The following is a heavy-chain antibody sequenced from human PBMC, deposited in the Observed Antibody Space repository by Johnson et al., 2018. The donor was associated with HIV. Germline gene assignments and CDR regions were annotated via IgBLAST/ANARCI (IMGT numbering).Heavy chain of an antibody. V-gene: IGHV3-66*01. CDR2: IYSGGST. CDR1: GFTVSSNY. Sequence: MLLVESGGGLVQPGGSLRLSCAASGFTVSSNYMSWVRQAPGKGLEWVSVIYSGGSTYYDDSVKGRLTISSYNSKNTLYLQMNTLRAEDTAVSYCARVGYGVLLWFGVDDAFDIWGQGTMVTVSS. CDR3: ARVGYGVLLWFGVDDAFDI. J-gene: IGHJ3*02. D-gene: IGHD3-10*01.